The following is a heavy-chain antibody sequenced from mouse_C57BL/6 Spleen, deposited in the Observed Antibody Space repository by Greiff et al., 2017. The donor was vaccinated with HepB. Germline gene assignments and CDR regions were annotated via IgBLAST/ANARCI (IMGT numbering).Heavy chain of an antibody. CDR2: IDPSDSYT. CDR3: ARSYDGSAVDY. V-gene: IGHV1-69*01. CDR1: GYTFTSYW. D-gene: IGHD1-1*01. J-gene: IGHJ2*01. Sequence: QVQLQQSGAELVMPGASVKLSCKASGYTFTSYWMHWVKQRPGQGLEWIGEIDPSDSYTNYNQKFKGKSTLTVDKSSSTAYMQLSSLTSEDSAVYYCARSYDGSAVDYWGQGTTLTVSS.